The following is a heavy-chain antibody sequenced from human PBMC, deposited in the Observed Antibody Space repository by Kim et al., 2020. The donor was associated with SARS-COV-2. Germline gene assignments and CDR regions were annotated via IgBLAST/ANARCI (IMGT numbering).Heavy chain of an antibody. V-gene: IGHV3-7*03. Sequence: GGSLRLSCVASGLSISMFSLTWVRQAPGKGLEWVANINEDGSEKYYVDSVKGRFTISRDNAKNAMFLQLNSLRAEDTGLYYCARDVGVEFDYWGQGTLVTVSS. CDR1: GLSISMFS. CDR2: INEDGSEK. CDR3: ARDVGVEFDY. J-gene: IGHJ4*02. D-gene: IGHD2-2*01.